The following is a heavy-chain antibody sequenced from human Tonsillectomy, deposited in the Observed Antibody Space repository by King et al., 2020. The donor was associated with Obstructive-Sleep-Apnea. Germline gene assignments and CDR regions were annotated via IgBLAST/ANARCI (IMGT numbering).Heavy chain of an antibody. D-gene: IGHD1-1*01. V-gene: IGHV4-34*01. CDR2: INHSGST. CDR3: ARGPTGTWGSLYYYYYYGMDV. CDR1: GGSFSGYY. J-gene: IGHJ6*02. Sequence: VQLQQWGAGLLKPSETLSLTCAVYGGSFSGYYWSWLRQPPGKGLEWIGEINHSGSTNYNPSLKSRVTISVDTSKNQFSLKLSSVTAADTAVYYCARGPTGTWGSLYYYYYYGMDVWGQGTTVTVSS.